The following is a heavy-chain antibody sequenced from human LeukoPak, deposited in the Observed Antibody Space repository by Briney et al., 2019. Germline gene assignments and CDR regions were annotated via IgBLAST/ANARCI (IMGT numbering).Heavy chain of an antibody. V-gene: IGHV3-9*01. J-gene: IGHJ4*02. CDR3: ARDKPDYYDSSGYYPDY. Sequence: GGSLRLSCAASGFTFDDYAMHWVRQAPGKGLEWVSGISWNSGSIGYADSVKGRFTISRDNAKNSLYLQMNSLRAEDTAVYYCARDKPDYYDSSGYYPDYWGQGTLVTVSS. CDR2: ISWNSGSI. D-gene: IGHD3-22*01. CDR1: GFTFDDYA.